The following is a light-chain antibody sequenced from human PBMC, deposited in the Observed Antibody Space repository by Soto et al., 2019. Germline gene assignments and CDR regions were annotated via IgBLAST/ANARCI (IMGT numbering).Light chain of an antibody. CDR3: LQYDGSPRT. V-gene: IGKV3-15*01. CDR2: GAS. Sequence: EIVMTQSPATLSVSPVGRATLSCRASQSIGDTLAWYQQKPGQAPRLLIYGASSRVTGFPARFSGSGSGTDFTLTISSLEPEDFAIYYCLQYDGSPRTFGQGTKVDIK. J-gene: IGKJ1*01. CDR1: QSIGDT.